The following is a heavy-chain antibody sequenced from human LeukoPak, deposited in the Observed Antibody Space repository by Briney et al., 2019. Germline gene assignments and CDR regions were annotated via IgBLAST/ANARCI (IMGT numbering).Heavy chain of an antibody. D-gene: IGHD6-13*01. CDR2: IYYSGST. CDR3: ARVPSSSWYSVRLYGMDV. CDR1: GGSISSGGYY. V-gene: IGHV4-31*03. Sequence: PSETLPLTCTVSGGSISSGGYYWSWIRQHPGKGLEWIGYIYYSGSTYYNPSLKSRVTISVDTSKNQFSLKLSSVTAADTAVYYCARVPSSSWYSVRLYGMDVWGQGTTVTVSS. J-gene: IGHJ6*02.